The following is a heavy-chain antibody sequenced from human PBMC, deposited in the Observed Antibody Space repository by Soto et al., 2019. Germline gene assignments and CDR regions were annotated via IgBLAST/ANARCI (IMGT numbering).Heavy chain of an antibody. J-gene: IGHJ5*02. D-gene: IGHD6-13*01. CDR2: IFYSGST. CDR3: ARHPGIAAAGNTWFDP. V-gene: IGHV4-39*01. Sequence: QLQLQESGPGLVKPSETLSLTCTVSGGSISSSSSYWGWIRQPPGKGLEWIGIIFYSGSTYYNPSLKSRVTMSXXTXKXXFSLKLSSVTAADTAVYYCARHPGIAAAGNTWFDPWGQGTLVTVSS. CDR1: GGSISSSSSY.